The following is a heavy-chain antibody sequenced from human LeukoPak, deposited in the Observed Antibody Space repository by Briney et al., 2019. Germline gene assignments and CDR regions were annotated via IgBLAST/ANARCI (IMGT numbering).Heavy chain of an antibody. V-gene: IGHV3-23*01. D-gene: IGHD6-19*01. J-gene: IGHJ4*02. CDR3: ARGSGWFYFDY. CDR2: ISGSGGST. CDR1: GFIFSSYA. Sequence: PGGSLRLSCAASGFIFSSYAMSWVRQAPGKGLEWVSGISGSGGSTFYADSVKGRFTISSDNSKNTLYLQMNSLRAEDTAVYYCARGSGWFYFDYWGQGTLVTVSS.